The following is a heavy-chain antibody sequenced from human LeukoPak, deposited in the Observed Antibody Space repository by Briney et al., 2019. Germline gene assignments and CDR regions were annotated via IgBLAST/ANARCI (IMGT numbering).Heavy chain of an antibody. CDR3: ARGLTWYFDC. CDR2: INHSGST. Sequence: SETLSLTCAVYGGSFSGYYWSWIRQPPGKGLEWIGEINHSGSTNYNPSLKSRVTISVDTSKNQFSLKLSSVTAADTAVYYCARGLTWYFDCWGQGTLVTVSS. J-gene: IGHJ4*02. V-gene: IGHV4-34*01. CDR1: GGSFSGYY.